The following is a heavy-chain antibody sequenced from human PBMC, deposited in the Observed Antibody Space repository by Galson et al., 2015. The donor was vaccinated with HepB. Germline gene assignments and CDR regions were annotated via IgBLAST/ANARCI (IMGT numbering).Heavy chain of an antibody. D-gene: IGHD4-23*01. V-gene: IGHV3-23*01. CDR3: AKAVVTTNHDAFDM. J-gene: IGHJ3*02. Sequence: SLRLSCAASGFTFSRYAMNWVRQAPGRGLEWVAGSSGSGDKTYYADSVKGRFTISRDNSKSTLSLQMDSLRAEDTAVYYCAKAVVTTNHDAFDMWGQGTMVTVSS. CDR2: SSGSGDKT. CDR1: GFTFSRYA.